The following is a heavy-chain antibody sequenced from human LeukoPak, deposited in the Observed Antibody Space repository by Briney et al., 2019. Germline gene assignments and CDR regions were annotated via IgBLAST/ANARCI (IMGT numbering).Heavy chain of an antibody. CDR1: GFTFSSYA. D-gene: IGHD3-10*01. Sequence: PGGSLRLSCAASGFTFSSYAMHWVRQAPGKGLEWVAVISYDGSNKYYADSVKGRFTISRDNAKNSLYLQMNSLRAEDTAVYYCARDLEVRGVIDYWGQGTLVTVSS. CDR3: ARDLEVRGVIDY. CDR2: ISYDGSNK. V-gene: IGHV3-30-3*01. J-gene: IGHJ4*02.